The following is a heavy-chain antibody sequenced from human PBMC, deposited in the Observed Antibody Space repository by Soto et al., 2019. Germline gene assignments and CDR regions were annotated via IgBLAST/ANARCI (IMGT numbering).Heavy chain of an antibody. V-gene: IGHV3-7*01. CDR1: GLTLSSYW. D-gene: IGHD4-4*01. Sequence: GGSLRLSCADSGLTLSSYWVSWVRQAPGKGLEWVANIKQDGSEKYYVDSVKGRFTISRDNAKNSLYLQMNSLRAEDTAVYYCARELDYSIDYWGQGTLVTVSS. CDR2: IKQDGSEK. J-gene: IGHJ4*02. CDR3: ARELDYSIDY.